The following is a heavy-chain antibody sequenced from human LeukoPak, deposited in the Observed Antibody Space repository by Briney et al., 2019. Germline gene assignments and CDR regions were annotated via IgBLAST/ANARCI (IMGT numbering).Heavy chain of an antibody. Sequence: ASVKVSFTASGYTFTSYAMNWVRQAPGQGLEWMGWINTNTGNPTYSQGFTGRFVFSLDTSVSTAYLQISSLKAEDTAVYYCARDPSAGYSSSWVPTLGWFDPWGQGTLVTVSS. V-gene: IGHV7-4-1*02. D-gene: IGHD6-13*01. CDR2: INTNTGNP. CDR1: GYTFTSYA. CDR3: ARDPSAGYSSSWVPTLGWFDP. J-gene: IGHJ5*02.